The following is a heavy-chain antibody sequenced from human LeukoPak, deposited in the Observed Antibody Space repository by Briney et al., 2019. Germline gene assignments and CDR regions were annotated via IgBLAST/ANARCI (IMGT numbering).Heavy chain of an antibody. D-gene: IGHD3-10*01. CDR2: ISTYNGNT. V-gene: IGHV1-18*01. J-gene: IGHJ6*02. CDR1: GYIFTTHG. CDR3: ATDRLGITMVRGVPYYYYGMDV. Sequence: ASVKVSCKASGYIFTTHGISWVRQAPGQGLEWMGWISTYNGNTNYPQKLQGSVTMTTDTSTSTAYMELSSLRSEDTAVYYCATDRLGITMVRGVPYYYYGMDVWGQGTTVTVSS.